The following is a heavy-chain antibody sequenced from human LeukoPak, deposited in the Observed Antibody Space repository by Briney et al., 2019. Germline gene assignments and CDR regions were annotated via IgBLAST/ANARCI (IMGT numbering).Heavy chain of an antibody. J-gene: IGHJ4*02. D-gene: IGHD7-27*01. CDR2: IHSNGNT. V-gene: IGHV4-39*07. Sequence: PSETLSLTCTVSGGSISSGHYYWGWVRQPPGKGLEWIGSIHSNGNTYYSPSLRSRLSISKDTSKNQFSLNLSSLTAADTAVYYCTRDLGNWDIDYWGQGILVTASS. CDR1: GGSISSGHYY. CDR3: TRDLGNWDIDY.